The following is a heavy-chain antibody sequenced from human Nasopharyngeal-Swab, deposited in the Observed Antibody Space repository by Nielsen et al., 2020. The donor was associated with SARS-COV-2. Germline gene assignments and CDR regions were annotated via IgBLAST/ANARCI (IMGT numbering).Heavy chain of an antibody. J-gene: IGHJ4*02. CDR3: ASPTQYCGGGSCLDY. V-gene: IGHV1-2*06. D-gene: IGHD2-15*01. CDR2: INPNSGGT. Sequence: ASVKVSCKASGYTFTGYYMHWVRQAPGQGLEWMGRINPNSGGTNYAQKFQGRVTMTRDTSISTAYMELSRLGSDDTAVYYCASPTQYCGGGSCLDYWGQGTLVTVSS. CDR1: GYTFTGYY.